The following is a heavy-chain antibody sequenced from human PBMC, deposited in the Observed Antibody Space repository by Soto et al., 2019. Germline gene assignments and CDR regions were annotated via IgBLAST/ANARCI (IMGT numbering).Heavy chain of an antibody. J-gene: IGHJ4*02. CDR3: VREVGATDKWDY. CDR2: ISAYNGNT. CDR1: GYTFTTYG. D-gene: IGHD1-26*01. V-gene: IGHV1-18*01. Sequence: QVQLVQSGAEVKKPGASVKVSCKASGYTFTTYGISWVRQAPGQGLEWMGWISAYNGNTNDAQKLQGRLTMTTDTSTSTAYMELRILRSDDTAVDYCVREVGATDKWDYWGQGTLVTVS.